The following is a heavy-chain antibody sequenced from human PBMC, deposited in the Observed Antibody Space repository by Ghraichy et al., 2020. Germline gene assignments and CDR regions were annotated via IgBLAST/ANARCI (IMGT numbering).Heavy chain of an antibody. Sequence: SETLSLTCAVYGGSFSGYYWSWIRQPPGKGLEWIGEINHSGSTNYNPSLKSRVTISVDTSKNQFSLKLSSVTAADTAVYYCARGGRYCSSTSCYRGWFDPWGQGTLVTVSS. J-gene: IGHJ5*02. CDR1: GGSFSGYY. CDR2: INHSGST. CDR3: ARGGRYCSSTSCYRGWFDP. D-gene: IGHD2-2*02. V-gene: IGHV4-34*01.